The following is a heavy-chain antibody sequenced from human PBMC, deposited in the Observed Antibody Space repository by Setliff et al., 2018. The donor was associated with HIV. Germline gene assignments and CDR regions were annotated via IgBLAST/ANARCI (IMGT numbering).Heavy chain of an antibody. CDR2: VDPEGGET. J-gene: IGHJ6*03. Sequence: ASVKVSCKASGYTFTDYYMHWVRQAPGKGLEWMGRVDPEGGETIYAEKFQGRVTITADTSTDTAYMELRSLRSEDTAVYYCATAGIAAAGENYMDVWGKGTTVTVSS. V-gene: IGHV1-69-2*01. D-gene: IGHD6-13*01. CDR1: GYTFTDYY. CDR3: ATAGIAAAGENYMDV.